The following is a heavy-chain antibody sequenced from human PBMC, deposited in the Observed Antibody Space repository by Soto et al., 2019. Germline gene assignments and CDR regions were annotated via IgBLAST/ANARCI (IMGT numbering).Heavy chain of an antibody. Sequence: SQNLSHRCSVSGGSIMTKLYYLFCIRHAPGKGLEWIATVHYSGSTYYTPSLKNRVTISADTSNNQFSLRLNSVTAADTAVYYCARQHYYDSSGYYTWNWGQGTLVTVS. D-gene: IGHD3-22*01. CDR1: GGSIMTKLYY. J-gene: IGHJ4*02. CDR3: ARQHYYDSSGYYTWN. CDR2: VHYSGST. V-gene: IGHV4-39*01.